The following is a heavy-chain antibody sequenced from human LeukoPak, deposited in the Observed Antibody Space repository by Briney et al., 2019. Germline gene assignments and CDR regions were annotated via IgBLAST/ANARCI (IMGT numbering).Heavy chain of an antibody. CDR1: GDSISRSNSY. J-gene: IGHJ4*02. CDR2: IYYSGST. V-gene: IGHV4-39*01. CDR3: ARLEMTTMSFDY. D-gene: IGHD5-24*01. Sequence: SETLSLTCTVSGDSISRSNSYWGWIRQPPGKGLEWIATIYYSGSTYFNPSFESRVTISIDTSKSQFSLKLNSVTAADTAAYYCARLEMTTMSFDYWGQGTLVTVSS.